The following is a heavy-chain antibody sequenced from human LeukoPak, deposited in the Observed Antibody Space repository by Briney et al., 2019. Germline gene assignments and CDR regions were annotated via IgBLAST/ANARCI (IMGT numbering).Heavy chain of an antibody. J-gene: IGHJ3*02. Sequence: GGSLRLSCAASGFTFSSYWMHWVRQAPGKGLVWVSRINSDGSSTSYADSVKGRFTISRDNSKNTLYLQMNSLRAEDTALYYCAKDDFSGGWYKPYDAFDIWGQGTMVTVSS. CDR3: AKDDFSGGWYKPYDAFDI. V-gene: IGHV3-74*01. CDR2: INSDGSST. D-gene: IGHD6-19*01. CDR1: GFTFSSYW.